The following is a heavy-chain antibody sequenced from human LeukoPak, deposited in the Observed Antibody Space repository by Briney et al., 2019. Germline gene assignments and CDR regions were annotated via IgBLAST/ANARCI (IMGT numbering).Heavy chain of an antibody. D-gene: IGHD4-17*01. V-gene: IGHV3-21*01. J-gene: IGHJ4*01. Sequence: GGSLRLSCAASGFTFSSYSMNWVRQAPGKGLEWVSSISRSGRYIYYADSVRGRFTISRDNAKNLLYLQMNSLRAEDTAVYYCAKDYGDYNFDYWGHGSLVAVSS. CDR1: GFTFSSYS. CDR2: ISRSGRYI. CDR3: AKDYGDYNFDY.